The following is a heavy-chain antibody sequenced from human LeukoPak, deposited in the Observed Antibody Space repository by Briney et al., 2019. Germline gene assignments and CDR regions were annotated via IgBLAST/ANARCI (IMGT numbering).Heavy chain of an antibody. CDR1: GGSISSSFYY. CDR2: IYHSGST. Sequence: PSETLSLTCTVSGGSISSSFYYWGWIRQPPGKGLEWIGSIYHSGSTYYNPSLKSRVTISVDTSRNQFSLNLSSVTAADTAVYYCASHYGPWGQGTLVAVSS. D-gene: IGHD4-17*01. J-gene: IGHJ5*02. CDR3: ASHYGP. V-gene: IGHV4-39*01.